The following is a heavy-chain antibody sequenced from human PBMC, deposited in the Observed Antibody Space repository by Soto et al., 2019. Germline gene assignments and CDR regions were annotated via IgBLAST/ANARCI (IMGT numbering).Heavy chain of an antibody. CDR1: GFTFSSYS. CDR3: AKVLDYDFWSGYSSPIDY. CDR2: ISSSGSYK. V-gene: IGHV3-21*01. J-gene: IGHJ4*02. Sequence: LRLSCAASGFTFSSYSMNLVRQAPGKGLEWVASISSSGSYKYYADSVKGRFTISRDNSKNTLYLQMNSLRAEDTAVYYCAKVLDYDFWSGYSSPIDYWGQGTLVTVSS. D-gene: IGHD3-3*01.